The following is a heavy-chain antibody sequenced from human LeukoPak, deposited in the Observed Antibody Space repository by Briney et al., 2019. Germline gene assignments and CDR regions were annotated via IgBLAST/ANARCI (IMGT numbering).Heavy chain of an antibody. CDR2: ISYDGSNK. D-gene: IGHD2-21*02. Sequence: GRSLRLSCAASGFTFRSYGMHWVRQAPGKGLEWVAFISYDGSNKYYADSVKGRCTISRDNSKNTLYLQMNSLRAEDTAVYYCAKSVVTARYWYFDLWGRGTLVTVSS. CDR3: AKSVVTARYWYFDL. V-gene: IGHV3-30*18. CDR1: GFTFRSYG. J-gene: IGHJ2*01.